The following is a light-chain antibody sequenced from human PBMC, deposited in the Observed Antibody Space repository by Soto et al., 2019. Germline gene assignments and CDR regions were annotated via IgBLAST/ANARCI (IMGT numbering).Light chain of an antibody. V-gene: IGKV1-5*03. Sequence: MTQSPATLSVSPGERATLSCRASQSISSWLAWYQQKPGKAPKLLIYKASSLESGVPSRFSGSGSGTEFTLTISSLQPDDFATYYCQQYNSYTLTFGGGTKVEIK. CDR2: KAS. CDR1: QSISSW. J-gene: IGKJ4*01. CDR3: QQYNSYTLT.